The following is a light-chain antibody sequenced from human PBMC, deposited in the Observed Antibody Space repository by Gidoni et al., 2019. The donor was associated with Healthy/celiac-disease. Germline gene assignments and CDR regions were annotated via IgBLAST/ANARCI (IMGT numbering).Light chain of an antibody. V-gene: IGLV2-8*01. J-gene: IGLJ2*01. CDR2: EVS. CDR1: SSDVGGYKY. CDR3: SSYAGSNNVV. Sequence: QSALTQPPSASGSPGQSVTISCTGTSSDVGGYKYVSWYQQHPGKAPKLMIDEVSQRPSGVPDRFSGSKSGNTASLTVSGLQAEDEADYYGSSYAGSNNVVFGGGTKLTVL.